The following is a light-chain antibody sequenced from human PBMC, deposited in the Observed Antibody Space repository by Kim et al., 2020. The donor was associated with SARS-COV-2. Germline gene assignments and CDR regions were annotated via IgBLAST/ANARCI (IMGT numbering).Light chain of an antibody. J-gene: IGLJ2*01. CDR2: YDN. Sequence: PGKPAMITVGGTSIGSKSVHWYQQKPGQAPVLVISYDNVRPSGIPERFSGSNSGKTATVTISRVEAGDEADYYCQVWDSSDDHRVVFGGGTQLTVL. CDR1: SIGSKS. V-gene: IGLV3-21*04. CDR3: QVWDSSDDHRVV.